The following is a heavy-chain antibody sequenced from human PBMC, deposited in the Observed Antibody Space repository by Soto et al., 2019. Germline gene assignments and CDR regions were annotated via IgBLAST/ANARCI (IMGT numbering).Heavy chain of an antibody. Sequence: KSGGSLRLSCAASGFTFINAWMSWVRQAPGKGLEWVGRIKSKTAGGTTDYAAPVKGRFTISRDDSKNTLYLQMNSLKTEDTAVYYCTRDGTITFGGVLVPNWFDPWGQGTLVTVSS. D-gene: IGHD3-16*02. V-gene: IGHV3-15*01. J-gene: IGHJ5*02. CDR3: TRDGTITFGGVLVPNWFDP. CDR1: GFTFINAW. CDR2: IKSKTAGGTT.